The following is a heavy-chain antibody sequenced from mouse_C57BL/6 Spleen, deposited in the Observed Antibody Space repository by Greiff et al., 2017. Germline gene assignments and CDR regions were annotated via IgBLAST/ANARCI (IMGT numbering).Heavy chain of an antibody. CDR3: ARWDFDYDWYFDV. J-gene: IGHJ1*03. CDR2: IDPSDSYT. V-gene: IGHV1-69*01. D-gene: IGHD2-4*01. Sequence: QVQLQQPGAELVMPGASVKLSCKASGYTFTSYWMHWVKQRPGQGLEWIGEIDPSDSYTNYNQKFKGKSTLTVDKSSSTAYMQLSSLTSEDSAVYYCARWDFDYDWYFDVWGTGTTVTVSS. CDR1: GYTFTSYW.